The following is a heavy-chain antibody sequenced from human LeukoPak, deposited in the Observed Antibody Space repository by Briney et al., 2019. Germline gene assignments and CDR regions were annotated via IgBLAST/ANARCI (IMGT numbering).Heavy chain of an antibody. D-gene: IGHD4-17*01. CDR2: ISASGGST. J-gene: IGHJ4*02. CDR1: GFTFSDCA. CDR3: AKKETTVTTFFER. Sequence: PGGSLRLSCAASGFTFSDCAMSWVRQAPGKGLEWVSDISASGGSTYYADSVQGRFTISRDNSKNTLYLQMNSLRAEDTAVYYCAKKETTVTTFFERWGQGLLVTVSS. V-gene: IGHV3-23*01.